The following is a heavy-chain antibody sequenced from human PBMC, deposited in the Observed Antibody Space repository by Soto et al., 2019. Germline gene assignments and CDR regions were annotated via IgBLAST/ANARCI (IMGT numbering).Heavy chain of an antibody. CDR3: AKDHYHSGYSSGWFYYYYYYGMDV. Sequence: QPGGSLRLSCAASGFTFSSYGMHWVRQAPGKGLEWVAVISYDGSNKYYADSVKGRFTISRDNSKNTLYLQMNSLRAEDTAVYYCAKDHYHSGYSSGWFYYYYYYGMDVWGQGTTVTVSS. CDR1: GFTFSSYG. D-gene: IGHD6-19*01. J-gene: IGHJ6*02. V-gene: IGHV3-30*18. CDR2: ISYDGSNK.